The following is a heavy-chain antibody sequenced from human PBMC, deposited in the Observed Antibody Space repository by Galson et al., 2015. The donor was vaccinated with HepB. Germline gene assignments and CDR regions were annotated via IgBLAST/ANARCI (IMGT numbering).Heavy chain of an antibody. J-gene: IGHJ5*02. Sequence: SVKVSCKASGYTFTSYAMHWVRQAPGQRLEWMGWINAGNGNTKYSQKFQGRVTITRDTSASTAYMELSSLRSEDTAVYYCARGYCSSTSCYADNWFDPWGQGTLVTVSS. V-gene: IGHV1-3*01. D-gene: IGHD2-2*01. CDR3: ARGYCSSTSCYADNWFDP. CDR2: INAGNGNT. CDR1: GYTFTSYA.